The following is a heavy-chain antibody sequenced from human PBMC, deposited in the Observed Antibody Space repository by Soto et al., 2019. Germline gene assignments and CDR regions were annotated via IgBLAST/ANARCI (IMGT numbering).Heavy chain of an antibody. CDR2: IWNDGSDR. V-gene: IGHV3-33*01. CDR3: ERALDDDAFDI. CDR1: GYTFNTYN. J-gene: IGHJ3*02. Sequence: QVQLVESGGGVVQPEGSLKLSCVTSGYTFNTYNMHWVRQAPGKGLEWVALIWNDGSDRQYAESVKGRFTISRDNSKNTVYLQMNSLRVEDPAVYFCERALDDDAFDIWGHGTMVTFSS.